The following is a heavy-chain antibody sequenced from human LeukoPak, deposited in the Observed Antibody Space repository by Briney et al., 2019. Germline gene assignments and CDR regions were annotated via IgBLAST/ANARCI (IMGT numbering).Heavy chain of an antibody. Sequence: ASVKASCKASGYTFTAYYMHWVRQAPGQGLEWMGWINPNSSGTNYAQKFQGRVTMTRDTSISTAYMELSRLRSDDTAVYYCARVVGAVAAVFDYWGQGTLVTVSS. CDR1: GYTFTAYY. V-gene: IGHV1-2*02. CDR2: INPNSSGT. CDR3: ARVVGAVAAVFDY. D-gene: IGHD2-15*01. J-gene: IGHJ4*02.